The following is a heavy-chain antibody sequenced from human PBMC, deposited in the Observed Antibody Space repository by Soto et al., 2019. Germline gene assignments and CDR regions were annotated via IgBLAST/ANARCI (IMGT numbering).Heavy chain of an antibody. CDR3: ARGDCSGCGCSSPDAFDI. CDR2: ISSSGSTI. CDR1: GFTFSSYE. V-gene: IGHV3-48*03. D-gene: IGHD2-15*01. Sequence: GESLKISCAASGFTFSSYEMNWVRQAPGKGLEWVSYISSSGSTIYYADSVKGRFTISRDNAKNSLYLQMNSLRAEDTAVYYCARGDCSGCGCSSPDAFDIGGQGTRVTV. J-gene: IGHJ3*02.